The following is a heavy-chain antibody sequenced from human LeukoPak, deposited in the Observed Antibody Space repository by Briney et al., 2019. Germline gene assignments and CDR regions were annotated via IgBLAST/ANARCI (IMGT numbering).Heavy chain of an antibody. D-gene: IGHD2-8*02. J-gene: IGHJ6*03. CDR2: VSGSAGRT. CDR1: GFTFSSFA. CDR3: AKNRGHCVDGVCHNYYYMDV. Sequence: GGSLRLSCAASGFTFSSFAMTWVRQAPGKGLEWVSNVSGSAGRTDYADSVKGRFTISRDNLKNTLYLQMNGLRAEDTAVYYCAKNRGHCVDGVCHNYYYMDVWGRGTTVTVSS. V-gene: IGHV3-23*01.